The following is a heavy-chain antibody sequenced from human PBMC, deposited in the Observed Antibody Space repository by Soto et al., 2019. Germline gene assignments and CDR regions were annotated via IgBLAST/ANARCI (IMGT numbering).Heavy chain of an antibody. D-gene: IGHD6-19*01. CDR1: GFTFSSYG. V-gene: IGHV3-30*03. Sequence: GGSLRLSCAASGFTFSSYGMHWVRQAPGKGLEWVAVISYDGSNKYYADSVKGRFTISRDNSKNTLYLQMNSLRAEDKAVYYCAIYSSGWYPLAYWGQGNMVTVSS. CDR3: AIYSSGWYPLAY. J-gene: IGHJ4*02. CDR2: ISYDGSNK.